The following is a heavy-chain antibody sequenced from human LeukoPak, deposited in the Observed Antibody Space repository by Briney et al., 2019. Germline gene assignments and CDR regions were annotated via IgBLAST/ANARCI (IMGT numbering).Heavy chain of an antibody. CDR3: ARGIYSSSWYWGRSSREIYYFDY. V-gene: IGHV1-18*01. J-gene: IGHJ4*02. D-gene: IGHD6-13*01. Sequence: GASGKVSCKASGYTFTSYGISWGRQAPGQGLGWMGWISAYNGNTNYAQKLQGRVTMTTDTSTSTAYMELRSLRSDDTAVYYCARGIYSSSWYWGRSSREIYYFDYWGQGTLVTVSS. CDR1: GYTFTSYG. CDR2: ISAYNGNT.